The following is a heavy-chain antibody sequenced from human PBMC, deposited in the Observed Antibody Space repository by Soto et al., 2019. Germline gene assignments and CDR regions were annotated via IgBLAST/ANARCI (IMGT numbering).Heavy chain of an antibody. D-gene: IGHD6-6*01. Sequence: PGESLKISCQGSGYIFSTYWITWVRQMPGKDLEWMGTIDPSDSHANYSLSFQGHVSISVDKSIGTAYLKWSGLKASDSAVYYCAREGIRAARGWFDPWGQGTQVTVSS. V-gene: IGHV5-10-1*01. CDR2: IDPSDSHA. CDR1: GYIFSTYW. CDR3: AREGIRAARGWFDP. J-gene: IGHJ5*02.